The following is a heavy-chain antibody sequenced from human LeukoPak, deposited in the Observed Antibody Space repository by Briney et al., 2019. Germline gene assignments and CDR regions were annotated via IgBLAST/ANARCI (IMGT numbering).Heavy chain of an antibody. V-gene: IGHV1-46*01. Sequence: ASVKVSCKASGYTLTSYYMHWVRQAPGQGLEWMGIINPSGGSTSYAQKFQGRVTMTRDTSISTAYMELSSLRSEDTAVYFCARARSVRTYNWFDPWGQGTLVTVSS. CDR1: GYTLTSYY. CDR3: ARARSVRTYNWFDP. CDR2: INPSGGST. D-gene: IGHD3-3*01. J-gene: IGHJ5*02.